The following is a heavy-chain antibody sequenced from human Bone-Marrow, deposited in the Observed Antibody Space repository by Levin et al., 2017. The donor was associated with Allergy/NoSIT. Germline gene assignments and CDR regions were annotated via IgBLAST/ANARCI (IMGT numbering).Heavy chain of an antibody. D-gene: IGHD6-19*01. CDR3: ARASMYSTGDRAFDI. CDR1: GFSLNTSGMC. Sequence: QTLSLTCTFSGFSLNTSGMCVSWIRQPPGKALEWLALIDWDDDKYYSTSLKSRLTISKDSSKTQVVLTMTNMDPVDTATYYCARASMYSTGDRAFDIWGQGTVVTVSS. CDR2: IDWDDDK. J-gene: IGHJ3*02. V-gene: IGHV2-70*01.